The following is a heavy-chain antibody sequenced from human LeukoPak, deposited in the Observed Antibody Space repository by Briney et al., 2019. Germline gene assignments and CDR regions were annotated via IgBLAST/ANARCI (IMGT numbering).Heavy chain of an antibody. CDR3: ARYSSSSYWFDP. D-gene: IGHD6-6*01. V-gene: IGHV1-2*02. J-gene: IGHJ5*02. CDR2: INPNSGGT. Sequence: ASVKDSCKASGYTFTGYYMHWVRQAPGQGLEWMGWINPNSGGTNYAQKFQGRVTMTRDTSISTAYMELSRLRSDGTAVYYCARYSSSSYWFDPWGQGTLVTVSS. CDR1: GYTFTGYY.